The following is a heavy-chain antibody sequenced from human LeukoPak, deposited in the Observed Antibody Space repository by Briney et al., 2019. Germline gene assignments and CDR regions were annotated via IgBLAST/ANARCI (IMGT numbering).Heavy chain of an antibody. CDR2: INPNSGNT. J-gene: IGHJ3*02. CDR3: ARGASYSSSWYHAFDI. CDR1: GYTFTSYD. Sequence: VASVKVSCKASGYTFTSYDINWVRQATGQGLEWMGWINPNSGNTGYAQKFQGRVTMTRNTSISTAYMELSSLRSEDTAVYCCARGASYSSSWYHAFDIWGQGTMVTVSS. V-gene: IGHV1-8*01. D-gene: IGHD6-13*01.